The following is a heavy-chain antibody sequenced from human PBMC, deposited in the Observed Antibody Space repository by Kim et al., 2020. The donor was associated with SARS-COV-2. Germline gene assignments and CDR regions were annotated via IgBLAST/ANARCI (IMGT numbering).Heavy chain of an antibody. CDR3: ARRPAGIDS. D-gene: IGHD2-21*01. CDR2: GNT. V-gene: IGHV4-34*01. Sequence: GNTKYSPSLKSRATLSVDTSQNQFSLKLRSVTAADTAVYYCARRPAGIDSWGQGTPVTVSS. J-gene: IGHJ4*02.